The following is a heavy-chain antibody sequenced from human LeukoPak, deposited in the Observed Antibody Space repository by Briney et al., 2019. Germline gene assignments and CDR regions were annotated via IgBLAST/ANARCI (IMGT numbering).Heavy chain of an antibody. D-gene: IGHD2-15*01. Sequence: PGGSLRLSCAASGFTFSSYWMHWVRQAPGKGLVWVSRINSDGRSISYADSVKGRFTISSDNAKNTLYLQMNSLRAEDTAVYYCARRPVAATPDYFDYWGQGTLVTVSS. CDR2: INSDGRSI. CDR1: GFTFSSYW. CDR3: ARRPVAATPDYFDY. J-gene: IGHJ4*02. V-gene: IGHV3-74*01.